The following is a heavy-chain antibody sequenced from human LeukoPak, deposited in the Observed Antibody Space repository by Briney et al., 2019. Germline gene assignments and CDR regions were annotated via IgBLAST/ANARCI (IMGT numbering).Heavy chain of an antibody. V-gene: IGHV4-30-4*08. Sequence: SETLSLTCTVSGGSISSGDYYWSWIRQPPGKGLEWIGYIYYSGSTNYNPSLKSRVTISVDTSKNQFSLKLSSVTAADTAVYYCARLRIGHFDIWGQGTMVTVSS. CDR2: IYYSGST. D-gene: IGHD5-12*01. J-gene: IGHJ3*02. CDR3: ARLRIGHFDI. CDR1: GGSISSGDYY.